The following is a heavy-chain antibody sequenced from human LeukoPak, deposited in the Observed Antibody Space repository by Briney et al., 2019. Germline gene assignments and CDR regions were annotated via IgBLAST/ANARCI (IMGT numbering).Heavy chain of an antibody. V-gene: IGHV3-23*01. Sequence: GGSLRLSCAASGFTFSSYAMSWVRQAPGKGLEWVSGISGSGGYTYYADSVKGRVTISRDNAKNSLYLQMNSLRVEDTAVYYCGQDYWGQGTLVAVSP. CDR3: GQDY. J-gene: IGHJ4*02. CDR1: GFTFSSYA. CDR2: ISGSGGYT.